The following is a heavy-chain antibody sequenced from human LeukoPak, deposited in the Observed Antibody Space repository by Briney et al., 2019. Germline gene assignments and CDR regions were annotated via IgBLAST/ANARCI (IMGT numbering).Heavy chain of an antibody. CDR2: VNHSGTA. Sequence: SETLSLTCAVHGGSFSGYYWSWIRQPPGQGLEWIGEVNHSGTARYNPSLESRVSISVETSKNQSSMNVYFVTAADTAVYYCASLNPFGGRRNAFDIWGQGAMVTVSS. CDR3: ASLNPFGGRRNAFDI. J-gene: IGHJ3*02. CDR1: GGSFSGYY. D-gene: IGHD3-16*01. V-gene: IGHV4-34*01.